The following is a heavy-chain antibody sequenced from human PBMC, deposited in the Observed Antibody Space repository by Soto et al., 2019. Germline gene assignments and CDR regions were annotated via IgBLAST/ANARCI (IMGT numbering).Heavy chain of an antibody. CDR3: TRHWSYYDILTGYHHDAFDI. V-gene: IGHV3-73*01. Sequence: GGSLRLSCAASGFTFSGSAMHWVRQASGKGLEWVGRIRSKANSYATAYAASVKGRFTISRDDSKNTAYLQMNSLKTEDTAVYYCTRHWSYYDILTGYHHDAFDIWGQGTMVT. D-gene: IGHD3-9*01. CDR2: IRSKANSYAT. CDR1: GFTFSGSA. J-gene: IGHJ3*02.